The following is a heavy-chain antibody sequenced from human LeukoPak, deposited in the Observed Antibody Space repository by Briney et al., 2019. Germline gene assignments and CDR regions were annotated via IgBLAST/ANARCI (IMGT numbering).Heavy chain of an antibody. J-gene: IGHJ6*04. CDR3: ARGDTFLWFGELTQRYYYGMDV. CDR1: GGSFSGYY. Sequence: SETLSLTCAVYGGSFSGYYWSWIRQPPGKGLEWIGEINHSGSTNYNPSLKSRVTISVDTSKNQFSLKLSSVTAADTAVYYCARGDTFLWFGELTQRYYYGMDVWAKGPRSPSPQ. CDR2: INHSGST. D-gene: IGHD3-10*01. V-gene: IGHV4-34*01.